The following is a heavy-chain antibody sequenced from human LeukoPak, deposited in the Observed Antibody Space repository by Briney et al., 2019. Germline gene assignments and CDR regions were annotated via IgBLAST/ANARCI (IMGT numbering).Heavy chain of an antibody. CDR2: IKQDGSEK. CDR3: ARVGYDFWSGYRYYYYYMDV. J-gene: IGHJ6*03. CDR1: GFTFSSYW. Sequence: GGSLRLSCAASGFTFSSYWMSWVRQAPGKGLEWVANIKQDGSEKYYVDSVKGRFTISRDKAKNSLYLQMNSLRAEDTAVYYCARVGYDFWSGYRYYYYYMDVWGKGTTVTVSS. V-gene: IGHV3-7*01. D-gene: IGHD3-3*01.